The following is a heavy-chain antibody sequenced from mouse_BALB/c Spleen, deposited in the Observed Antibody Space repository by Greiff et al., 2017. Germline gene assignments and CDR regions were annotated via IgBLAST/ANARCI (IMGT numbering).Heavy chain of an antibody. D-gene: IGHD2-1*01. CDR1: GFTFSSFG. Sequence: EVHLVESGGGLVQPGGSRKLSCAASGFTFSSFGMHWVRQAPEKGLEWVAYISSGSSTIYYADTVKGRFTISRDNPKNTLFLQMTSLRSEDTAMYYCARLYGNPYYAMDYWGQGTSVTVSS. CDR2: ISSGSSTI. J-gene: IGHJ4*01. CDR3: ARLYGNPYYAMDY. V-gene: IGHV5-17*02.